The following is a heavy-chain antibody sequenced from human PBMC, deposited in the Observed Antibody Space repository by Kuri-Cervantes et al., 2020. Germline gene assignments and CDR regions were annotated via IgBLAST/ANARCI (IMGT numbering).Heavy chain of an antibody. CDR3: ARSSGSNPSMRDAFDI. CDR2: INPNSGGT. Sequence: ASVKVSCKASGYTFTGYYIHWVRQAPGQGLEWMGWINPNSGGTNSAQKFQGRVTMTRDTSISTAYMELRRLRSDDTAVYYCARSSGSNPSMRDAFDIWGQGTMVTVSS. D-gene: IGHD4-11*01. J-gene: IGHJ3*02. V-gene: IGHV1-2*02. CDR1: GYTFTGYY.